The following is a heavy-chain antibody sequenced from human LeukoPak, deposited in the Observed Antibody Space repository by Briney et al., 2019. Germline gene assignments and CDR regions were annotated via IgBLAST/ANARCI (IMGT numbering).Heavy chain of an antibody. J-gene: IGHJ1*01. CDR1: GYTFTSYD. CDR3: ARDSPARGDPPPH. D-gene: IGHD3-10*01. Sequence: GASVKVSCKASGYTFTSYDINWVRQATGQGLEWMGWMNPNSGNTGYAQKFQDRVTMTTTNSISTAYMELSSLRSEDTAVYYCARDSPARGDPPPHWGQGTLVTVSS. CDR2: MNPNSGNT. V-gene: IGHV1-8*01.